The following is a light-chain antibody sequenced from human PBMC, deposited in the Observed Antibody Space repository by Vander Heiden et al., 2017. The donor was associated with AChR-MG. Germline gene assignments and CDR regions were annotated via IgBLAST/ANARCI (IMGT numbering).Light chain of an antibody. CDR2: RNN. Sequence: QSVLTQPPSASGTPGLRVTISCSGSSSNIGSTYVYWYQQLPGTAPKRLIYRNNQRPSGVPDRFSGSKSGTSASLAISGLRAEDEADYYCAAWDDSLSGPVVFGGGTKLTVL. CDR3: AAWDDSLSGPVV. J-gene: IGLJ2*01. CDR1: SSNIGSTY. V-gene: IGLV1-47*01.